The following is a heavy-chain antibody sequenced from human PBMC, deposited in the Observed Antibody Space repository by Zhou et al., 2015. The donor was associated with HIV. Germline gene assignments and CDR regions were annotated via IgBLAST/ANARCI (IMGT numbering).Heavy chain of an antibody. D-gene: IGHD6-19*01. CDR1: GGTFSSYA. CDR2: IIPIFGTA. CDR3: ARDRSPLSVAGTGLLSY. Sequence: QVQLVQSGAEVKKPGSSVKVSCKASGGTFSSYAISWVRQAPGQGLEWMGGIIPIFGTANYAQKFQGRVTITADESTSTAYMELSSLRSEDTAVYYCARDRSPLSVAGTGLLSYWGQGTLVTVSS. V-gene: IGHV1-69*01. J-gene: IGHJ4*02.